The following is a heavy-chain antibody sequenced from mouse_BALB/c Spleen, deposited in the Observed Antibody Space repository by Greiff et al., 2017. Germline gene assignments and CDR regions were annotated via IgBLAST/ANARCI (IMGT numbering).Heavy chain of an antibody. J-gene: IGHJ4*01. Sequence: EVMLVESGGGLVQPGGSRKLSCAASGFTFSSFGMHWVRQAPEKGLEWVAYISSGSSTIYYADTVKGRFTISRDNPKNTLFLQMTSLRSEDTAMYYCARSRSTTATAMDDWGQGTSVTVSS. CDR3: ARSRSTTATAMDD. CDR2: ISSGSSTI. CDR1: GFTFSSFG. V-gene: IGHV5-17*02. D-gene: IGHD1-2*01.